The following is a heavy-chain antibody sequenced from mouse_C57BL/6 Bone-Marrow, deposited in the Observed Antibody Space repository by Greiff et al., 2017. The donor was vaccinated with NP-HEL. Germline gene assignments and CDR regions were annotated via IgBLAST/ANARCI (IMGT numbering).Heavy chain of an antibody. D-gene: IGHD1-1*01. J-gene: IGHJ2*01. V-gene: IGHV1-81*01. CDR2: IYPRSGNT. Sequence: VQVVESGAELARPGASVKLSCKASGYTFTSYGISWVKQRTGQGLEWIGEIYPRSGNTYYNEKFKGKATLTADKSSSTAYMELRSLTSEDSAVYFCASLITTVVARNYFDYWGQGTTLTVSS. CDR1: GYTFTSYG. CDR3: ASLITTVVARNYFDY.